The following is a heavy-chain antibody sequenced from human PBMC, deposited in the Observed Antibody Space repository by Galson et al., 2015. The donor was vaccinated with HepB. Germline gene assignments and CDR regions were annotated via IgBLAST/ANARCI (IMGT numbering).Heavy chain of an antibody. Sequence: SVKVSCKASGGTFSSYTISWVRQAPGQGLEWMGRIIPILGIANYAQKFQGRVTITADKSTSTAYMELSSLRSEDTAVYYYASGYKTSAMSPYYFDYWGQGTLVTVSS. CDR3: ASGYKTSAMSPYYFDY. CDR2: IIPILGIA. J-gene: IGHJ4*02. CDR1: GGTFSSYT. D-gene: IGHD5-18*01. V-gene: IGHV1-69*02.